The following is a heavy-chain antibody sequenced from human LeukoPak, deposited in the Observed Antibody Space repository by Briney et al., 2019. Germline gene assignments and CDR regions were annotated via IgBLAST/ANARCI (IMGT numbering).Heavy chain of an antibody. CDR1: GGSFSGYY. D-gene: IGHD3-22*01. V-gene: IGHV4-34*09. Sequence: PSETLSLTCAVYGGSFSGYYWSWIRQPPGKGLEWIGEINHSGSTNYNPSLKSRVTISVDTSKNQFSLKLSSVTAADTAVYYCARQRWGYYYDSSGYVYFDYWGQGTLVTVSS. J-gene: IGHJ4*02. CDR3: ARQRWGYYYDSSGYVYFDY. CDR2: INHSGST.